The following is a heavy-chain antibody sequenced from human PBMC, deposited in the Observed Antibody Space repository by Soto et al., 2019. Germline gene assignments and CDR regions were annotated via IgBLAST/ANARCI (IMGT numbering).Heavy chain of an antibody. CDR1: GFTFSSYA. D-gene: IGHD3-9*01. J-gene: IGHJ6*02. Sequence: PGGSLRLSCAASGFTFSSYAMSWVRQAPGKGLEWVSAISGSGGDTYYADSVKGRFTISRENAKNSLYLQMNSLRAEDTAVYYCARGPLREFLTGYYPQPYYYYYGMDVWGQGTTVTVSS. CDR3: ARGPLREFLTGYYPQPYYYYYGMDV. V-gene: IGHV3-23*01. CDR2: ISGSGGDT.